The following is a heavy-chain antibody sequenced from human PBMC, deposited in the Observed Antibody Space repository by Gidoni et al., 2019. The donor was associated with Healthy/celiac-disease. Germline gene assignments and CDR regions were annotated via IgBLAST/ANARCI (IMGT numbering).Heavy chain of an antibody. D-gene: IGHD3-22*01. CDR3: AKGSYDSSGYMDY. Sequence: EVQLLESGGGLVQPGGSLRLSCAASGFTFSSYAMSWVRQAPGKGLGWVSAISGSGGSTYYADSVKGRFTISRDNSKNTLYLQMNSLRAEDTAVYYCAKGSYDSSGYMDYWGQGTLVTVSS. V-gene: IGHV3-23*01. CDR1: GFTFSSYA. J-gene: IGHJ4*02. CDR2: ISGSGGST.